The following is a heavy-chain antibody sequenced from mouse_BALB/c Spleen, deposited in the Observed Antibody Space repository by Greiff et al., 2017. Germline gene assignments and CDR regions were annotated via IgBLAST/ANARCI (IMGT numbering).Heavy chain of an antibody. CDR3: ARNSPLYYRYDVRFAY. Sequence: QVQLQQSGPGLVQPSQSLSITCTVSGFSLTSYGVHWVRQSPGKGLEWLGVIWSGGSTDYNAAFISRLSISKDNSKSQVFFKMNSLQANDTAIYYCARNSPLYYRYDVRFAYWGQGTLVTVSA. V-gene: IGHV2-2*02. J-gene: IGHJ3*01. D-gene: IGHD2-14*01. CDR1: GFSLTSYG. CDR2: IWSGGST.